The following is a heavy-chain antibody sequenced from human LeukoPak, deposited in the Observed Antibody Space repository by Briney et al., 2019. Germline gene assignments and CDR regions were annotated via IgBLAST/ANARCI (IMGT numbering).Heavy chain of an antibody. D-gene: IGHD3-22*01. Sequence: ASVKASCKASGYTFTGYYMRWVRQAPGQGLEWMGWINPNSGGTNYAQKFQGRVTMTRDTSISTAYMELSRLRSDDTAVYYCARSHTVAYDSSGYDYWGQGTLVTVSS. CDR2: INPNSGGT. J-gene: IGHJ4*02. V-gene: IGHV1-2*02. CDR1: GYTFTGYY. CDR3: ARSHTVAYDSSGYDY.